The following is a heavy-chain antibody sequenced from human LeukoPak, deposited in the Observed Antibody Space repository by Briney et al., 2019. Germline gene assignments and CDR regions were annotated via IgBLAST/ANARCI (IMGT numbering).Heavy chain of an antibody. CDR1: GYTFTGYY. V-gene: IGHV1-2*06. D-gene: IGHD3-3*01. CDR2: INPNSGGT. J-gene: IGHJ5*02. CDR3: ARDLDYDFWSGYDP. Sequence: ASVKVSCKASGYTFTGYYTHWVRQAPGQGLEWMGRINPNSGGTNYAQKFQGRVTMTRDTSISTAYMELSRLRSDDTAVYYCARDLDYDFWSGYDPWGQGTLVTVSS.